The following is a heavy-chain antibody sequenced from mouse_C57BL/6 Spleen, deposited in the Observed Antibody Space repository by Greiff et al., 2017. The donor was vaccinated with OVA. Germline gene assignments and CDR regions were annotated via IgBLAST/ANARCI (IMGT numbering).Heavy chain of an antibody. CDR3: AIQRAITTGVTPWGFDV. CDR2: ISSGGSYT. CDR1: GFTFSSYG. J-gene: IGHJ1*03. Sequence: EVQLVESGGDLVKPGGSLKLSCAASGFTFSSYGMSWVRQTPDKRLEWVANISSGGSYTYYPDSVKGRFTISRDNAKNTLYLQMSSLKSEDTAMYYCAIQRAITTGVTPWGFDVWGTGTTVTVSS. D-gene: IGHD1-1*01. V-gene: IGHV5-6*01.